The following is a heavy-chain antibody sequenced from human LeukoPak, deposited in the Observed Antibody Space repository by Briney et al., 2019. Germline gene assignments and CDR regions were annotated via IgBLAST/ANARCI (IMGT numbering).Heavy chain of an antibody. Sequence: PGGSLRLSCAAFGFTFSDYYMSWIRQAPGKGLEWVSYISSSGSDTNFADSVKGLFTISRDNAKNSLYLQMNSLRGEDTAVYYCARVGATGTADYWGQGTLVTVS. D-gene: IGHD1-1*01. CDR3: ARVGATGTADY. CDR2: ISSSGSDT. V-gene: IGHV3-11*06. CDR1: GFTFSDYY. J-gene: IGHJ4*02.